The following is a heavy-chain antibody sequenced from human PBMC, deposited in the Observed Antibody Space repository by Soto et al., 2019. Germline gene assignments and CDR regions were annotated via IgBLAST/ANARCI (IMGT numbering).Heavy chain of an antibody. D-gene: IGHD6-13*01. J-gene: IGHJ4*02. V-gene: IGHV1-69*06. CDR2: IVPFIDTA. Sequence: QVQLVQSGAEVKKPGSSVKVSCKASGGTFSSYAFSWVRQAPGQGLEWMGGIVPFIDTANFAQKFQGRVTITADKSTSTAYMELTSLTSEDTAVYYCARGGYSSSWRFDYWGQGTLVTVSS. CDR1: GGTFSSYA. CDR3: ARGGYSSSWRFDY.